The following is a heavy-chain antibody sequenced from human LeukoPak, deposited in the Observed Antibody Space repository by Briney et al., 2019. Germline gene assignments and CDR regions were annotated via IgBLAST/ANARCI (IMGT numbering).Heavy chain of an antibody. CDR3: TGGQVNPFGY. V-gene: IGHV3-53*04. CDR2: IYSGGST. J-gene: IGHJ4*02. Sequence: GGSLRLSCAASGFIVSSNYMSWVRQAPGKGLEWVSVIYSGGSTYYPESVEGRFTISRHNSKDTMYLQMNSLRPENTAVYYCTGGQVNPFGYWGQGTLVTVSS. D-gene: IGHD2-21*01. CDR1: GFIVSSNY.